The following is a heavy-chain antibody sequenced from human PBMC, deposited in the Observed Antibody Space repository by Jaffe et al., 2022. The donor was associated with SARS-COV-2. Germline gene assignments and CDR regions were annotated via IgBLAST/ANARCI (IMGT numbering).Heavy chain of an antibody. D-gene: IGHD5-12*01. CDR3: AKAFAIYSGYDSDY. CDR2: ISYDGSNK. Sequence: QVQLVESGGGVVQPGRSLRLSCAASGFTFSSYGMHWVRQAPGKGLEWVAVISYDGSNKYYADSVKGRFTISRDNSKNTLYLQMNSLRAEDTAVYYCAKAFAIYSGYDSDYWGQGTLVTVSS. J-gene: IGHJ4*02. CDR1: GFTFSSYG. V-gene: IGHV3-30*18.